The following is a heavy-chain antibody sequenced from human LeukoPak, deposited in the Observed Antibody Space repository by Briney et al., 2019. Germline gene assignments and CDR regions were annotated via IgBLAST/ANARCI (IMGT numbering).Heavy chain of an antibody. V-gene: IGHV5-51*01. D-gene: IGHD6-19*01. CDR2: IYPGDSDT. CDR1: GYSFTSYW. CDR3: ARTPYSSGWYAAFDI. Sequence: GESLTLSCKGSGYSFTSYWIGWVRQMPGKGLEWVGIIYPGDSDTIYSPSFQGQVTLSADKSISTAYLQWSSLKASDTAVYYCARTPYSSGWYAAFDIWGQGTMVTVSS. J-gene: IGHJ3*02.